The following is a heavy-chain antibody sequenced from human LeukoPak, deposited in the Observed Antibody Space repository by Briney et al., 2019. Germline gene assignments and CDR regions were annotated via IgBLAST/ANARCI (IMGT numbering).Heavy chain of an antibody. Sequence: GGSLRLSCAASGFTFSTYGMSWVRQAPGKGLEWVSVISDNGGITYYADSVKGRFTISRDNSKNTLYLQMNSLRVEDTAVYYCAKHNYGSGRFPVDFDSWGQGTLVTVSS. CDR3: AKHNYGSGRFPVDFDS. V-gene: IGHV3-23*01. CDR2: ISDNGGIT. CDR1: GFTFSTYG. D-gene: IGHD3-10*01. J-gene: IGHJ5*01.